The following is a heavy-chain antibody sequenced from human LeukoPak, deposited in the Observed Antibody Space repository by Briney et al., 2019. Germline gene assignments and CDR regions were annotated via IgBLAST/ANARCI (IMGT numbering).Heavy chain of an antibody. CDR3: ARALPKYYYDSSRTQNFDY. V-gene: IGHV4-34*01. CDR1: GGSFSGYY. Sequence: SETLSLTCAVYGGSFSGYYWSWIRQPPGEGLEWIGEINHSGSTNYNPSLKSRVTISVDTSKNQFSLKLSSVTAADTAVYYCARALPKYYYDSSRTQNFDYWGQGTLVTVSS. J-gene: IGHJ4*02. D-gene: IGHD3-22*01. CDR2: INHSGST.